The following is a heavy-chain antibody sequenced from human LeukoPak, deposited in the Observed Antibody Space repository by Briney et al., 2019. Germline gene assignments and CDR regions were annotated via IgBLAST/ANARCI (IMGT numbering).Heavy chain of an antibody. D-gene: IGHD6-6*01. V-gene: IGHV1-8*01. CDR3: ARVAAARRRDVLDP. Sequence: ASVKVSCKASGYTFTSYDINWVRQATGQALEWIGWMNPNSGNTGYAQKFQGRVTMTRNTSISTAYMELSSLRSEDTAVYYCARVAAARRRDVLDPWGQGTLVTVSS. CDR2: MNPNSGNT. J-gene: IGHJ5*02. CDR1: GYTFTSYD.